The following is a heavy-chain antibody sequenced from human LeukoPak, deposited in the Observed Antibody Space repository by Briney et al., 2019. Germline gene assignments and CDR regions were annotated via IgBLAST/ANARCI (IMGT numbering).Heavy chain of an antibody. V-gene: IGHV3-23*01. CDR3: AKASWVSSADAVL. J-gene: IGHJ4*02. CDR1: GFIFRDYA. CDR2: LRGDGET. Sequence: GGSLRLSCVASGFIFRDYAMSWVRQAPAGGLEWVSSLRGDGETFYTDSVKGRFTLSRDHSRNTVYPQLSNLRVEDTAVYYCAKASWVSSADAVLWGQGTLVTVS. D-gene: IGHD3-16*01.